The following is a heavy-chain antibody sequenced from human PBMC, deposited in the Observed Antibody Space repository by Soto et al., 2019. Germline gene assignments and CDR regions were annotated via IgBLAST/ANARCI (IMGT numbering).Heavy chain of an antibody. CDR3: ARHGVVTAISPPDY. CDR1: GGSISSSSYY. Sequence: QLQLQESGPGLVKPSETRSLTCTVSGGSISSSSYYWGWTRQPPGKGLEWVGNIYYSRSTYYNPSFQSRGTISVDTSKNQYSLKLSPVTAADTAVYYCARHGVVTAISPPDYWRQGTLVAVST. J-gene: IGHJ4*02. D-gene: IGHD2-21*02. CDR2: IYYSRST. V-gene: IGHV4-39*01.